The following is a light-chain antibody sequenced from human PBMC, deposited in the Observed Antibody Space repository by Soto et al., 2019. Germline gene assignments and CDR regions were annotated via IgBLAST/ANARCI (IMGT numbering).Light chain of an antibody. CDR3: QQYGRSPWT. Sequence: EIVLTQSPGTLSLSPGERATLSCRASQSVNSNYLAWYQQKPGQAPRLLIYGASSRASGIPDRFSGSGSGTAFTLPISRLEPEDFAVYYCQQYGRSPWTFGQGTKVEIK. CDR1: QSVNSNY. V-gene: IGKV3-20*01. CDR2: GAS. J-gene: IGKJ1*01.